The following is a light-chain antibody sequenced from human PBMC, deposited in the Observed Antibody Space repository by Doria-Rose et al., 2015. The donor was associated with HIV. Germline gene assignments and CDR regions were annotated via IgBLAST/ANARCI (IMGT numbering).Light chain of an antibody. CDR3: QQYGSSPYT. CDR1: QSVSSNY. Sequence: TQSPGTLSLSPGERATLSCRASQSVSSNYLAWYQQKPGQPPRLLIYGASSRATGIPDRFSGSGSGTDSTLTINRLEPEDFAVYYCQQYGSSPYTFGQGTKLEIK. J-gene: IGKJ2*01. CDR2: GAS. V-gene: IGKV3-20*01.